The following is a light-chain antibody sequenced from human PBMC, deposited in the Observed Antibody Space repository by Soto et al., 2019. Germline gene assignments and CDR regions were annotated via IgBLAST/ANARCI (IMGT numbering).Light chain of an antibody. CDR2: EVN. CDR3: TSHTASSTWV. Sequence: QSALTQPASVSGSPGQSITISCTGTSSDVGAYNFVSWYQQYPGKAPKVMIYEVNNRPSGVSNRFSGSKSANTASLTISGLQAEDEADYYCTSHTASSTWVFGGGTKLTVL. J-gene: IGLJ3*02. V-gene: IGLV2-14*01. CDR1: SSDVGAYNF.